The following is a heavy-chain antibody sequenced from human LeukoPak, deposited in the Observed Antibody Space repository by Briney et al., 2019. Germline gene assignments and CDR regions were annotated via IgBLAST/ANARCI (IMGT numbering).Heavy chain of an antibody. J-gene: IGHJ4*02. CDR3: ARVGSKDDSSGYNTPGGLDY. CDR1: GVSISSYY. D-gene: IGHD3-22*01. CDR2: IYYSGST. V-gene: IGHV4-59*01. Sequence: SETLSLTCTVSGVSISSYYWSWLRQPPGKGLEWVGYIYYSGSTNYNPSLKSRVTISVDTSNNQFSLKLSSVTAADTAVYYCARVGSKDDSSGYNTPGGLDYWGQGTLVTVSS.